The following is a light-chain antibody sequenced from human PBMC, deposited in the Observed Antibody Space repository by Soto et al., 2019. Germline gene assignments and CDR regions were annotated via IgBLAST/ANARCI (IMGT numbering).Light chain of an antibody. V-gene: IGKV3-11*01. J-gene: IGKJ1*01. CDR1: QSVGRY. CDR3: QQRYDWPRT. Sequence: EIVLTQSPATLSLSPGERATLSCRASQSVGRYLAWFQQKPGQAPRLLIYEASYRATGIPDRFSGSGSGTDFTLTISSLEPADFAVYYCQQRYDWPRTFGQGTKVEIK. CDR2: EAS.